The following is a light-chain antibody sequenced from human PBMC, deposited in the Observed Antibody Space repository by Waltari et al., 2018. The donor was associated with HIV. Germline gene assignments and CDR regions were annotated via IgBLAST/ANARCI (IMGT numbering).Light chain of an antibody. CDR3: QRYNRAPRT. Sequence: DIQMTQSPSSLSASVGDRVTITCRASEHIRTFLALYQQKSGKVPKLLIYSACTLQSGVTSRFSGGGSGTDFSLTINNVQPEDGGTYYCQRYNRAPRTFGRG. CDR1: EHIRTF. V-gene: IGKV1-27*01. J-gene: IGKJ2*01. CDR2: SAC.